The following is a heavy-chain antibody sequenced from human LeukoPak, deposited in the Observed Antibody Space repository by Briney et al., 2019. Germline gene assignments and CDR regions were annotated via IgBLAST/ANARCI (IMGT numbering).Heavy chain of an antibody. V-gene: IGHV1-8*01. CDR2: MNPNSGNT. CDR3: ARAGRDFWSGYWVY. J-gene: IGHJ4*02. D-gene: IGHD3-3*01. CDR1: GYTFTSFD. Sequence: ASVKVSCKASGYTFTSFDINWVRQASGQGLEWVGWMNPNSGNTGYAQRFQGRVTMTRNSSISTAYMELSSLRSEDTAVYYCARAGRDFWSGYWVYWGQGTLVTVSS.